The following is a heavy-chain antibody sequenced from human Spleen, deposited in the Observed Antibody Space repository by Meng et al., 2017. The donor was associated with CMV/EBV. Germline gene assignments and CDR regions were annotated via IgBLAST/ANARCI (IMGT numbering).Heavy chain of an antibody. D-gene: IGHD6-13*01. Sequence: GESLKISCAASGFTFSSYSMNWVRQAPGKGLEWVSAITGSGGSTYYADSVKGRFTISRDNSKNTLYLQLSSLRAEDTAVYYCAKAFSSSWYREYYDYWGQGTLVTVSS. CDR3: AKAFSSSWYREYYDY. CDR1: GFTFSSYS. V-gene: IGHV3-23*01. CDR2: ITGSGGST. J-gene: IGHJ4*02.